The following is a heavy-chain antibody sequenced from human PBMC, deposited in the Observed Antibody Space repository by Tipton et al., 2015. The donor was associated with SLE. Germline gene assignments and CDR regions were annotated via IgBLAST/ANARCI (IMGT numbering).Heavy chain of an antibody. CDR2: ISSSGNTI. Sequence: EASGFTFSDYYMSWIRQAPGKGLEWVSYISSSGNTIYYADSVKGRFTISRDNGKNSLYLQMNSLRAEDTAVYYCARDRFWSGYYNWFDPWGQGTLVTVSS. CDR3: ARDRFWSGYYNWFDP. V-gene: IGHV3-11*01. CDR1: GFTFSDYY. J-gene: IGHJ5*02. D-gene: IGHD3-3*01.